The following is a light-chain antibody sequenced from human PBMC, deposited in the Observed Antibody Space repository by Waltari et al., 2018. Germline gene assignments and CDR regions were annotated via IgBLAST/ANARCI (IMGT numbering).Light chain of an antibody. V-gene: IGLV5-45*01. CDR1: RGINADTYK. Sequence: QAVVTQPASLSASPGASASLTCTLHRGINADTYKIYWYRQRPGSPPQFLLKFRSDSDTKRATGVPIRVSGSKDTSANAGVLFISGLQSEDEADYYCMILYNNAVVFGGGTKLTVL. J-gene: IGLJ3*02. CDR3: MILYNNAVV. CDR2: FRSDSDT.